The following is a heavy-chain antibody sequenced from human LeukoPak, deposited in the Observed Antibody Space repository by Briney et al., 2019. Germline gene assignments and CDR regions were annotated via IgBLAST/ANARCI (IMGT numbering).Heavy chain of an antibody. V-gene: IGHV4-4*02. Sequence: SETLSLTCAVSGGSISSRNWWSWVRQPPGKGLEWIGEIYHSGSTNYNPSLKSRVTISVDTSKNQFSLKLSSVTAADTAVYYCARLGYCTNGVCYTGDNYWGQGTLVTVSS. J-gene: IGHJ4*02. D-gene: IGHD2-8*01. CDR2: IYHSGST. CDR1: GGSISSRNW. CDR3: ARLGYCTNGVCYTGDNY.